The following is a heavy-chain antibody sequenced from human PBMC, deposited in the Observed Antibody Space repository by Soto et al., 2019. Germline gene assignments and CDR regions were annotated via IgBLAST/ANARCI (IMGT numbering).Heavy chain of an antibody. Sequence: QVQLVESGGGVVQPGRSLRLSCAASGFTFSSYGIHWVRQAPGKGLEWVAVIWYDGSNKYFVDSVRGRFTISRDNSKNTLYLQMNSLRAEDTAVYYCARVTDSSGWYWAFDIWGQGTMVTVSS. J-gene: IGHJ3*02. V-gene: IGHV3-33*01. D-gene: IGHD6-19*01. CDR1: GFTFSSYG. CDR3: ARVTDSSGWYWAFDI. CDR2: IWYDGSNK.